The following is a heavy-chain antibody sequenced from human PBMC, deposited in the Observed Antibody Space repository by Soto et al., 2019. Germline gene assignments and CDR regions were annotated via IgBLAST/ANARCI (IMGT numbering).Heavy chain of an antibody. CDR2: VSKSDYT. CDR1: GFTFNNYG. V-gene: IGHV3-21*04. Sequence: GGSLRLSCVVSGFTFNNYGINWVRQAPGKELEWVSTVSKSDYTYYSDSVKGRFTISRDNAKNTVSLQMNTLRAEDTAVYYCAREDSIIIPAVSDFWGQGTLVTVSS. D-gene: IGHD2-2*01. CDR3: AREDSIIIPAVSDF. J-gene: IGHJ4*02.